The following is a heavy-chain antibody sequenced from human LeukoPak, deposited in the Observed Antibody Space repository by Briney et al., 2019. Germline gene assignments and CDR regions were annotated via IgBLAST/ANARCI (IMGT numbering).Heavy chain of an antibody. Sequence: GGSLRLSCAASELTFTNAWMTWVRQAPGKGLEWVGRIKSKSDGGTTDYAAPVNGRFTISRDDSKNTLYLQMNSLKPEDTAVYYCTTGIVGAANYYYYGMDVWGQGTTVTVSS. CDR1: ELTFTNAW. CDR3: TTGIVGAANYYYYGMDV. V-gene: IGHV3-15*01. CDR2: IKSKSDGGTT. J-gene: IGHJ6*02. D-gene: IGHD1-26*01.